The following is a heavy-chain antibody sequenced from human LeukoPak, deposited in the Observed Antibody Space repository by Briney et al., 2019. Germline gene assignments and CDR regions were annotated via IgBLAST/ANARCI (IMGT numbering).Heavy chain of an antibody. Sequence: PGGSLRLSCAASGFTFSSYWMSWVRQAPGKGLEWVANIKQDGSEKYYVDSVKGRFTISRDNAKNSLYLQMNSLRAEDTAVYYCARDYYDSSGYYKWDYWGQGTLVTVSS. CDR3: ARDYYDSSGYYKWDY. CDR1: GFTFSSYW. D-gene: IGHD3-22*01. CDR2: IKQDGSEK. V-gene: IGHV3-7*01. J-gene: IGHJ4*02.